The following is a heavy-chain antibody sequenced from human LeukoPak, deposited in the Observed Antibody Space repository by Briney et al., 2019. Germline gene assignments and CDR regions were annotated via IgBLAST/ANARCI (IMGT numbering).Heavy chain of an antibody. V-gene: IGHV3-21*01. Sequence: GGSLRLSCAASGFTFSSYSMNWVRQAPGKGLEWVSSISSSSSYIYYADSVKGRSTISRDNAKNSLYLQMNSLRAEDTAVYYCARVGNYYDSSRLCIGYWGQGTLVTVSS. D-gene: IGHD3-22*01. CDR3: ARVGNYYDSSRLCIGY. CDR1: GFTFSSYS. J-gene: IGHJ4*02. CDR2: ISSSSSYI.